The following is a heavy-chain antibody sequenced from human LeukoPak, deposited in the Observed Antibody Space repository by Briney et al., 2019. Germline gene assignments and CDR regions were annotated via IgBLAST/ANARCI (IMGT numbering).Heavy chain of an antibody. J-gene: IGHJ4*02. CDR1: GCTFSSND. V-gene: IGHV3-23*01. Sequence: GGALRLSCAASGCTFSSNDMSWGGQDPGEGVECVSAVRGSGGSTYYAASVKGRFTISRDNSKNTLYLQMNSLRAEDTAVYYCANEGDYVAYWGQGTLVTVSS. CDR3: ANEGDYVAY. CDR2: VRGSGGST.